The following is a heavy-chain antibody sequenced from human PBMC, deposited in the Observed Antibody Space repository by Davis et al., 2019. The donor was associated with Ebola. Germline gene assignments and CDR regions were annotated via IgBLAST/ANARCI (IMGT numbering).Heavy chain of an antibody. Sequence: GESLKISCAASGFTFSYYSMNWVRQAPGKGLEWVSAISGSGGSTYYADSVKGRFTISRDNSKNTLYLQMNSLRAEDTAVYYCARVPCSSTSCYGYWFDPWGQGTLVTVSS. CDR3: ARVPCSSTSCYGYWFDP. CDR2: ISGSGGST. V-gene: IGHV3-23*01. D-gene: IGHD2-2*01. J-gene: IGHJ5*02. CDR1: GFTFSYYS.